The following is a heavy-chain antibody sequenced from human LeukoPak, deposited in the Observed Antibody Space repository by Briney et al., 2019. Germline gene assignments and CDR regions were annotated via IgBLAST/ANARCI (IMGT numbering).Heavy chain of an antibody. D-gene: IGHD2-8*01. CDR3: ARANGYYYYYGMDV. CDR2: ISYSGST. V-gene: IGHV4-61*01. CDR1: GGAVTSNSYY. J-gene: IGHJ6*02. Sequence: SETLSLTCTVSGGAVTSNSYYWSRMRQPPGKGLEWIGYISYSGSTNYKPSLKSRITISVDTSKNQFSLKLTSVTAADTAVYYCARANGYYYYYGMDVWGQGTTVTVSS.